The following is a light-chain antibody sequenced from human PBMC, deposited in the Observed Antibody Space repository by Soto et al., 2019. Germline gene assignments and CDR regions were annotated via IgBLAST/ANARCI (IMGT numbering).Light chain of an antibody. V-gene: IGKV3-15*01. J-gene: IGKJ5*01. CDR1: QIISSN. Sequence: KQSPATLSLNPGERATLSCRASQIISSNLSCYQQKPGHSPRLLIYGASSRATGVPVRFSGSWSGVAFTLTISCLQSEDFALYYCQHRMNWPLPFCQVTRLEIK. CDR3: QHRMNWPLP. CDR2: GAS.